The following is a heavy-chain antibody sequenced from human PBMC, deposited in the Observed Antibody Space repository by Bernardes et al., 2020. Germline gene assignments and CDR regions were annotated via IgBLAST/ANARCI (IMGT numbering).Heavy chain of an antibody. CDR3: AREGRYCSGGSCYFRSGSPWFDP. Sequence: SETLSLTCAVYGGSFSGYYWSWIRQPPGKGLEWIGEINHSGSTNYNPSLKSRVTISVDTSKNQFSLKLSSVTAADTAVYYCAREGRYCSGGSCYFRSGSPWFDPWGQGTLVTVSS. V-gene: IGHV4-34*01. J-gene: IGHJ5*02. D-gene: IGHD2-15*01. CDR1: GGSFSGYY. CDR2: INHSGST.